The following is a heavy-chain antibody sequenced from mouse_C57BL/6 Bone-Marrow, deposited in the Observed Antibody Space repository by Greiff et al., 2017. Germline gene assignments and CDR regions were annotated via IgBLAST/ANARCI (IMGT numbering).Heavy chain of an antibody. CDR1: GYTFTSYW. V-gene: IGHV1-59*01. D-gene: IGHD1-1*01. CDR2: IDPADSYT. Sequence: QVQLQQPGAELVRPGTSVKLSCKASGYTFTSYWMHWVKQRPGQGLEWIGVIDPADSYTNYNQKFKGKATLTVDTSSSTAYMQLSSLTSEDSAVYYCARWGYGSFAMEGWGEGASVTV. J-gene: IGHJ4*01. CDR3: ARWGYGSFAMEG.